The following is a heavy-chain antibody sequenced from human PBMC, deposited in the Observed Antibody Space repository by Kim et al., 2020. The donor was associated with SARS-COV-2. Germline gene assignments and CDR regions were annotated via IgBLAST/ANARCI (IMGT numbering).Heavy chain of an antibody. Sequence: GGSLRLSCAASGFTFSSYAMSWVRQAPGKGLEWVSAISGSGGSTYYADSVKGRFTISRDNSKNTLYLQMNSLRAEDTAVYYCAKDLSQLLWFRELLYDFDYWGQGTLVTVSS. J-gene: IGHJ4*02. V-gene: IGHV3-23*01. CDR1: GFTFSSYA. D-gene: IGHD3-10*01. CDR2: ISGSGGST. CDR3: AKDLSQLLWFRELLYDFDY.